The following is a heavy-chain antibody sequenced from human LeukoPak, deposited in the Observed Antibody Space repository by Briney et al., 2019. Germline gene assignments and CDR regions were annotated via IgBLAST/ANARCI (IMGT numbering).Heavy chain of an antibody. CDR3: ERGGAGAFHY. CDR2: IFYSGST. J-gene: IGHJ4*02. Sequence: PSETLSLTCTDSGGSIRSYYWSWVRQRLGEGLERIGHIFYSGSTNYNPYLKSRVTISVDTSKNQFSLKLSSVTAAETAVYYCERGGAGAFHYWGQGTLVTVSS. D-gene: IGHD1-26*01. V-gene: IGHV4-59*01. CDR1: GGSIRSYY.